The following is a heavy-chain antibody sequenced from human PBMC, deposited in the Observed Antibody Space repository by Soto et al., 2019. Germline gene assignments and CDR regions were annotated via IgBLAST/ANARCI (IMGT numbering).Heavy chain of an antibody. CDR2: IYYSGST. CDR3: ARGYCSGGSCLDI. J-gene: IGHJ3*02. D-gene: IGHD2-15*01. V-gene: IGHV4-31*03. Sequence: QVQLQESGPGLVKPSQTLSLTCTVSGGSISSGGYYWSWIRQHPGKGLEWIGYIYYSGSTYYNPSLQSRVTISVDTSKNQFSLKLSSVTAADTAVYYCARGYCSGGSCLDIWGQGTMVTVSS. CDR1: GGSISSGGYY.